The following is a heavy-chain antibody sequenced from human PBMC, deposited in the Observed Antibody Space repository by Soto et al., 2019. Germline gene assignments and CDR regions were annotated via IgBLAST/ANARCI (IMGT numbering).Heavy chain of an antibody. CDR2: ISGDGSQT. CDR3: VRGYFYDNAGPYFDY. V-gene: IGHV3-74*01. D-gene: IGHD3-22*01. CDR1: GFTFSSYA. Sequence: GSLRLSCAASGFTFSSYAMSWVRQAPGKGPVWVSRISGDGSQTRYADSVQGRFTISRDNAKNTLYLQMNSPRAEDTAVYYCVRGYFYDNAGPYFDYWGQGTLVTVSS. J-gene: IGHJ4*02.